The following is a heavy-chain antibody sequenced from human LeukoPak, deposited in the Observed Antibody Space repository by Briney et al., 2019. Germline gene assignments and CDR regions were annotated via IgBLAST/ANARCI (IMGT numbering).Heavy chain of an antibody. Sequence: PGGSLRLSCAASGFTFSSYAMHWVRQAPGKGLEWAAVISSDGNTKYYADSVKGRFTISRDNSNNTLYLQMNSLRADDTAIYYCARRRIVGSTDDAFDIWGQGTMVTLFS. J-gene: IGHJ3*02. D-gene: IGHD1-26*01. CDR2: ISSDGNTK. V-gene: IGHV3-30-3*01. CDR3: ARRRIVGSTDDAFDI. CDR1: GFTFSSYA.